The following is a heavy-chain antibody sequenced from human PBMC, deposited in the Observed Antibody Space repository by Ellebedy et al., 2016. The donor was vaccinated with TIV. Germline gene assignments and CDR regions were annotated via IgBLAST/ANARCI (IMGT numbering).Heavy chain of an antibody. D-gene: IGHD3-10*01. CDR2: INHSGST. CDR3: ARMNSYGSGTHYFDS. Sequence: SETLSLTCAVYGGSFSGYYWSWIRQPPGKGLEWIGEINHSGSTNYNPSLKSRVTISVDTSKNQFSLKVRAVTAADTAECYCARMNSYGSGTHYFDSWGQGSLVTVSS. V-gene: IGHV4-34*01. CDR1: GGSFSGYY. J-gene: IGHJ4*02.